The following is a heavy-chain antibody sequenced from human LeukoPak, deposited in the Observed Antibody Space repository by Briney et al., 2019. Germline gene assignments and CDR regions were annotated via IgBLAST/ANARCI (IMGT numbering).Heavy chain of an antibody. CDR3: ARGDCSGGSCSGSYYYGMDV. V-gene: IGHV4-31*03. J-gene: IGHJ6*02. CDR1: GGSISSGGYY. D-gene: IGHD2-15*01. CDR2: IYYSGST. Sequence: SETLSLTCTVSGGSISSGGYYWSWIRQHPGKGLEWIGYIYYSGSTYYNPSLKSRVTISVDTSKNQFSLKLSSVTAADTAVYYCARGDCSGGSCSGSYYYGMDVWGQGTTVTVSS.